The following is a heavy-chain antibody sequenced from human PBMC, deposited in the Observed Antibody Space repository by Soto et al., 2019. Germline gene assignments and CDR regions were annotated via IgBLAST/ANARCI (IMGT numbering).Heavy chain of an antibody. D-gene: IGHD3-3*01. CDR1: GGTFSTYA. V-gene: IGHV1-69*01. Sequence: QVQLVQSGAEVQKPGSSVKVSCKASGGTFSTYAISWVRQAPEQGLEWMGGIIPIFGTAKYAQKFQGRVTITADESTSTAYMELSSPRSEDTAVYYCAREIFGVIISGGRDAFDIWGQGTMVTVSS. CDR2: IIPIFGTA. CDR3: AREIFGVIISGGRDAFDI. J-gene: IGHJ3*02.